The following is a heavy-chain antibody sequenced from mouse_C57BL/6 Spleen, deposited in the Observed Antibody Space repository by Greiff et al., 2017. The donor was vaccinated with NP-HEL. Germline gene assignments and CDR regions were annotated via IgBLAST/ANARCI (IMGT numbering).Heavy chain of an antibody. CDR1: GFSLTSYA. D-gene: IGHD4-1*01. V-gene: IGHV2-9-1*01. Sequence: QVQLQQSGPGLVAPSQSLSITCTVSGFSLTSYAISWVRQPPGKGLEWLGVLWTGGGTNYNSALKSRLSISKDNSKSQVFFKRNRLQTDDTARYYCARSGRDYFDYWGPGTTLTVSS. J-gene: IGHJ2*01. CDR3: ARSGRDYFDY. CDR2: LWTGGGT.